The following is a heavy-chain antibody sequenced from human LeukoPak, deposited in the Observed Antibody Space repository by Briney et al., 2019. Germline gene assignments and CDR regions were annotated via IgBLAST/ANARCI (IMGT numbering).Heavy chain of an antibody. Sequence: GGSLRLSCAASGFTFSSYNMNWVRQAPGKGLEWVSSISSSSIYKYYADSVKGRFTISRDNAKKSLYLQMNSLRAEDTAVYYCARSRYDSSGYYGIIGNWGQGTLVTVSS. CDR2: ISSSSIYK. D-gene: IGHD3-22*01. J-gene: IGHJ4*02. V-gene: IGHV3-21*01. CDR1: GFTFSSYN. CDR3: ARSRYDSSGYYGIIGN.